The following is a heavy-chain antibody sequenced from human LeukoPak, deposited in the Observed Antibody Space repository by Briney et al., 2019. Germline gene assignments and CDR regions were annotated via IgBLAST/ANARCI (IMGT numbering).Heavy chain of an antibody. CDR1: GFTFSSYW. D-gene: IGHD6-13*01. CDR3: ARDRPGYSSSWLDAGFDY. CDR2: IKQDGSEK. V-gene: IGHV3-7*01. J-gene: IGHJ4*02. Sequence: GGSLRLSCAASGFTFSSYWMSWVRQAPGKGLEGVANIKQDGSEKYYVDSVKGRFTISRDNAKNSLYLQMNSLRSEDTAVYYCARDRPGYSSSWLDAGFDYWGQGTLVTVSS.